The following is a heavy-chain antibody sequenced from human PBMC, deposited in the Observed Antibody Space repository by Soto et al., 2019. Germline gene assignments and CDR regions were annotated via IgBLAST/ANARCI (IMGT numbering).Heavy chain of an antibody. CDR2: ISYDGSNK. CDR1: GFTFSSYG. Sequence: QVQLVESGGGVVQPGRSLRLSCAASGFTFSSYGMHWVRQAPGKGLEWVAVISYDGSNKYYADSLKGRFTISRDNSKNTLYLQMNSLRAEDTAVYYCATLLATAFDYWGQGTLVTVSS. CDR3: ATLLATAFDY. D-gene: IGHD5-12*01. J-gene: IGHJ4*02. V-gene: IGHV3-30*03.